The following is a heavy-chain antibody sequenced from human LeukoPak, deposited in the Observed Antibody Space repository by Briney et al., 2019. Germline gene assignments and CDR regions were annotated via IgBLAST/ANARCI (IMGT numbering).Heavy chain of an antibody. V-gene: IGHV4-39*07. Sequence: SETLSLTCTVSGGSISGSSSYWGWIRQPPGEGLEWIGNIYYRGTTYYSPSLKSRVTISVDTSKNQFSLKLSSVTAADTAVYYCARLAGWLSPIWGQGTMVTVSS. CDR2: IYYRGTT. CDR1: GGSISGSSSY. CDR3: ARLAGWLSPI. J-gene: IGHJ3*02. D-gene: IGHD5-12*01.